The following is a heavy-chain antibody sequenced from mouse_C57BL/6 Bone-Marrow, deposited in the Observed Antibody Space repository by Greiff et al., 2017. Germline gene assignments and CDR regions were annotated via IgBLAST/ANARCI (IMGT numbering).Heavy chain of an antibody. CDR2: FTMYTDAT. J-gene: IGHJ2*01. V-gene: IGHV1-49*01. CDR3: ARDLCDYGSLDY. Sequence: LQQSGAELVRPGSSVKLSCKDSYFAFMACSMHWVKQRPGHGLEWIGSFTMYTDATEYSENFKGKATLTANTSSSTAYMELSSLTSEDSAVYYCARDLCDYGSLDYWGPGTTLTVFS. D-gene: IGHD1-1*01. CDR1: YFAFMACS.